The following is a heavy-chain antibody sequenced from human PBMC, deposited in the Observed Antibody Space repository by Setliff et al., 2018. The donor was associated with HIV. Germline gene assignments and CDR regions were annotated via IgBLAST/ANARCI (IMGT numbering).Heavy chain of an antibody. V-gene: IGHV3-7*03. D-gene: IGHD5-18*01. CDR2: INEDGSDK. CDR1: GGSISSGGYY. Sequence: ETLSLTCTVSGGSISSGGYYWSWVRQAPGKGLEWVANINEDGSDKFYVDSIKGRFTVSRDNAKNSLYLQMSSLRAEDTAVYYCARVANSRGYSYDFDSWGQGTLVTVSS. CDR3: ARVANSRGYSYDFDS. J-gene: IGHJ4*02.